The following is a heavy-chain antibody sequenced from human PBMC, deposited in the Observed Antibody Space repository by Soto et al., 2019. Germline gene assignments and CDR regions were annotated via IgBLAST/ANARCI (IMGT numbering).Heavy chain of an antibody. D-gene: IGHD3-10*01. CDR3: ARPPLWFGELPWFDP. J-gene: IGHJ5*02. V-gene: IGHV3-74*01. CDR2: INSDGSST. Sequence: EVQLVESGGGLVQPGGSLRLSCAASGFTFSSYWMHWVRQAPGKGLVWVSRINSDGSSTSYADSVKGRFTISRDNAKNTLYLQMNSLRAEDTAVYYCARPPLWFGELPWFDPWGHGTLVTVSS. CDR1: GFTFSSYW.